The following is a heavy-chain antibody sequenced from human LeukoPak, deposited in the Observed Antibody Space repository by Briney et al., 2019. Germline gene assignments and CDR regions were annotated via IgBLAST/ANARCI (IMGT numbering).Heavy chain of an antibody. Sequence: SETLSLTCTVSGGPISSYYWSWIRQPAGKGLEWIGSIYTSGSTNYNPSLKSRVTISVDTSKNQFSLKLSSVTAADTAVYYCARRTMVRGVIIRTFDYWGQGTLVTVSS. D-gene: IGHD3-10*01. J-gene: IGHJ4*02. CDR1: GGPISSYY. CDR3: ARRTMVRGVIIRTFDY. CDR2: IYTSGST. V-gene: IGHV4-4*07.